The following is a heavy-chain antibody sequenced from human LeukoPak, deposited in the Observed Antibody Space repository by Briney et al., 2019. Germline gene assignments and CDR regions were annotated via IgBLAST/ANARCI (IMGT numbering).Heavy chain of an antibody. Sequence: WQTLCLTCTVSGDSISSSTYYWGWIRQPPGKGVEWIGSINNGGNTYYNPSLKSRVTLSVDTSKNQFSLKLSSVTAADTAVYYCARRLTGSYSDYWGQGTLVTVSS. V-gene: IGHV4-39*01. CDR1: GDSISSSTYY. CDR3: ARRLTGSYSDY. J-gene: IGHJ4*02. D-gene: IGHD3-9*01. CDR2: INNGGNT.